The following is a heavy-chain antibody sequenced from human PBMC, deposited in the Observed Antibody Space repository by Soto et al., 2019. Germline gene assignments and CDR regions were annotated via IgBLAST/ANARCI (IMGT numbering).Heavy chain of an antibody. Sequence: GGSLRLSCAASGFTFSSYSMNWVRQAPGKGLEWVSSISSSSSYLYYADSVKGRFTISRDNAKNSLYLQMNSLGAEDTAVYYCARDGGGDGYAFDIWGQGTMVTVSS. CDR3: ARDGGGDGYAFDI. D-gene: IGHD2-21*02. CDR2: ISSSSSYL. CDR1: GFTFSSYS. V-gene: IGHV3-21*01. J-gene: IGHJ3*02.